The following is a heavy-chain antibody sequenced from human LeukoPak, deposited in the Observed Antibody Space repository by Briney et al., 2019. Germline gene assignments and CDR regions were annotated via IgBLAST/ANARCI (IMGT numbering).Heavy chain of an antibody. CDR3: ARGMYYFGSGGFDY. D-gene: IGHD3-10*01. J-gene: IGHJ4*02. Sequence: PGGSLRLSCAASGFTLSSYWMHWVRQAPGKGLVWVSRMNSDGSSTTYADSVKGRFTISRDNAKNSLYLQMNSLRDEDTAVYYCARGMYYFGSGGFDYWGQGTLVTVST. V-gene: IGHV3-74*01. CDR2: MNSDGSST. CDR1: GFTLSSYW.